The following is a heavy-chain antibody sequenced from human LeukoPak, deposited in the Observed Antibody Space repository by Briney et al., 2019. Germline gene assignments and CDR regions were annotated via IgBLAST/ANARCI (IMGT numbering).Heavy chain of an antibody. V-gene: IGHV4-34*01. Sequence: PSETLSLTCAVYGGSFSGYYWSWIRQPPGKGLEWIGEINHSGSTNYNPSLKSRVTISVDTSKNQFSLKLNSVTAADTAVYYCARGPFIVGATLDYWGQGTLVTVSS. CDR3: ARGPFIVGATLDY. J-gene: IGHJ4*02. D-gene: IGHD1-26*01. CDR2: INHSGST. CDR1: GGSFSGYY.